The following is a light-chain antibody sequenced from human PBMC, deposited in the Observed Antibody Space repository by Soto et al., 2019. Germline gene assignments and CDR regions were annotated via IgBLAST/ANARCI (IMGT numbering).Light chain of an antibody. CDR1: NIGSKS. CDR2: YDS. J-gene: IGLJ1*01. Sequence: SYELTQPPSVSVAPGKTARITCGGNNIGSKSVHWYQQKQGQAPVLVIYYDSDRPSGIPERFSGSNSGNTATLTISRVEAGDEADYYCQVWDSSSDQGVFGTGTKLTVL. V-gene: IGLV3-21*04. CDR3: QVWDSSSDQGV.